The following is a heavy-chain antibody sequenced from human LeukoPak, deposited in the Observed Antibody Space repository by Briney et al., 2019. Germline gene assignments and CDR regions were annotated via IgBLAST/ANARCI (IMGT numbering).Heavy chain of an antibody. V-gene: IGHV1-46*01. CDR1: GYTFTSYY. Sequence: ASVKVSCKASGYTFTSYYMHWVRQAPGQGLEWMGIINPSGGSTSYAQKFQGRVTMTRDMSTSTVYMELSSLRSEDTAVYYCARRGNAHYYYYYSSLRDYYYYMDVWGKGTTVTVSS. D-gene: IGHD3-22*01. CDR3: ARRGNAHYYYYYSSLRDYYYYMDV. J-gene: IGHJ6*03. CDR2: INPSGGST.